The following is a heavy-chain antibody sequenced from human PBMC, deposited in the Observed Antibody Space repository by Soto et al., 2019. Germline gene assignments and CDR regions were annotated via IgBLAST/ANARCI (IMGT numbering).Heavy chain of an antibody. J-gene: IGHJ6*02. CDR1: GFTFSSYW. V-gene: IGHV3-7*01. D-gene: IGHD2-2*02. CDR3: ASGYCSSTSCYTRGYYYYGMDV. Sequence: PGGSLRLSCAASGFTFSSYWMSWVRQAPGKGLEWVANIRQDGSEKYYVDSVKGRFTISRDNAKNSLYLQMNSLRAEDTAVYYCASGYCSSTSCYTRGYYYYGMDVWGQGTTVTV. CDR2: IRQDGSEK.